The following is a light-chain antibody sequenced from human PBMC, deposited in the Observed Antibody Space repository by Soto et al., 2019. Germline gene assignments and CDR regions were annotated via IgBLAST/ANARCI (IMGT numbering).Light chain of an antibody. Sequence: DIVMTQSPDSLAVSLGERATINCKSRQSVLYSANNKNYLAWYQQKPGQPPKLLIYWASTRESGVPARFSGSGSVTDFTLTISSLQAEDVAVYYCQQYYSTHWTFGQGTKVEIK. CDR1: QSVLYSANNKNY. CDR2: WAS. CDR3: QQYYSTHWT. J-gene: IGKJ1*01. V-gene: IGKV4-1*01.